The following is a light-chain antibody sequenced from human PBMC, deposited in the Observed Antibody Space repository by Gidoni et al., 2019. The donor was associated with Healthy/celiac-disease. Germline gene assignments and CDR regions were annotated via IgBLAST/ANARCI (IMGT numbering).Light chain of an antibody. CDR1: QSISSW. Sequence: DIQMTQSPSTLSASVGDRVTITCRASQSISSWLAWYQQKPGKAPKLLIYKESSLESGVPSRFSGSAYGTEFTLTISSLQPDDFATYYGQQYNSYSTFGQGTKVEIK. CDR3: QQYNSYST. V-gene: IGKV1-5*03. CDR2: KES. J-gene: IGKJ1*01.